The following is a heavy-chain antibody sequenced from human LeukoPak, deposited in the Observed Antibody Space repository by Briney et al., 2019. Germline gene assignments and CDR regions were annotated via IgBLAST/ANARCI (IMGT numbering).Heavy chain of an antibody. D-gene: IGHD6-19*01. V-gene: IGHV3-23*01. Sequence: QSGGSLRLSCAASGFTFSSYAMSWFRQAPGKGLEWVSAISGSGGNTYYTDSVKGRFTISRDNSKNTLYLQMNSLRPEDTAVYYCAKGLYSSSYPYYFDYWGQGTLVTVSS. J-gene: IGHJ4*02. CDR2: ISGSGGNT. CDR3: AKGLYSSSYPYYFDY. CDR1: GFTFSSYA.